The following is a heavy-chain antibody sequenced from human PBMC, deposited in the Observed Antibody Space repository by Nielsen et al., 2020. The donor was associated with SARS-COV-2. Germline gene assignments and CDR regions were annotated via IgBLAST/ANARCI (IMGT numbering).Heavy chain of an antibody. Sequence: ASVKVSCKASGYTFTGYYMHWVRQAPGQGLEWMGWINPNSGGTNYAQKLQGRVTMTTDTSTSTAYMELRSLRSDDTAVYYCARDGGWELLYHYYGMDVWGQGTTVTVSS. V-gene: IGHV1-2*02. CDR1: GYTFTGYY. CDR3: ARDGGWELLYHYYGMDV. J-gene: IGHJ6*02. D-gene: IGHD1-26*01. CDR2: INPNSGGT.